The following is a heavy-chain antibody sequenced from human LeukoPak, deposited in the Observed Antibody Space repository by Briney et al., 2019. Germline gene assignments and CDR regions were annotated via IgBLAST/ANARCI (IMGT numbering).Heavy chain of an antibody. D-gene: IGHD3-3*01. J-gene: IGHJ4*02. Sequence: GGSLRLSCAASVFTFSSYAMHWVRQAPGKGLEWVAVISYDGSNKYYADSVKGRFTISRDNSKNTLYLQMNSLRAEDTAVYYCARDHDFWSGYYTVGYWGQGTLVTVSS. CDR3: ARDHDFWSGYYTVGY. V-gene: IGHV3-30*04. CDR2: ISYDGSNK. CDR1: VFTFSSYA.